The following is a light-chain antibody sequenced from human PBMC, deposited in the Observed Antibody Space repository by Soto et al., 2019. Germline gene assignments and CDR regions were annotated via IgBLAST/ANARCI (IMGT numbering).Light chain of an antibody. V-gene: IGKV3-15*01. CDR3: QQYNNWPPANT. CDR2: GAS. Sequence: EIVMTQSPATLSVSPGERATLSCRASQSVSSNLAWYQQKPGQAPRLLIYGASTRATGFPARFSGSGSGTEFTLTISSLQSEDFAVDYCQQYNNWPPANTFGQGTKLEIK. CDR1: QSVSSN. J-gene: IGKJ2*01.